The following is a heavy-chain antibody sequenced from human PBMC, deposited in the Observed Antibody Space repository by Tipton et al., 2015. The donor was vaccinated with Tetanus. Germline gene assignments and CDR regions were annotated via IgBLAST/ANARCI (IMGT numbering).Heavy chain of an antibody. CDR2: IDHSGNT. CDR3: ARGPFAYDR. Sequence: TLSLTCTVSGGSISSFNYYWAWIRQPPGKGLEWIGEIDHSGNTRYNPSLKSRLTISVDTSKDQFSLKLSSVVAADTAVYYCARGPFAYDRWGQGALVTVSS. V-gene: IGHV4-39*07. J-gene: IGHJ5*02. CDR1: GGSISSFNYY.